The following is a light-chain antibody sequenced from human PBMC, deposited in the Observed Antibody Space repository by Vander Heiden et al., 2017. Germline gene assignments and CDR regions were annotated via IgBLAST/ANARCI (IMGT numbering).Light chain of an antibody. CDR3: ESWDTNTRV. J-gene: IGLJ3*02. V-gene: IGLV4-60*03. CDR1: SGHSSYI. CDR2: VEGSGSY. Sequence: QPVLTQSSSASASLGSSVKLTCTLSSGHSSYIIAWHQQQPGKAPRYLMKVEGSGSYNKGSGVPDRFSGSSSGADRYLTISNLQSEDEADYYCESWDTNTRVFGGGTKLNGL.